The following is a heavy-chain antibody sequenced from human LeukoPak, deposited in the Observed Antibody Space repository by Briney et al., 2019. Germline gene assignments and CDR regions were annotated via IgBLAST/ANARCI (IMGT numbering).Heavy chain of an antibody. CDR1: GFTVSSNY. J-gene: IGHJ4*02. CDR3: ARGRITIFGAFDY. Sequence: GGSLRLSCAASGFTVSSNYMSWVRQAPGKGLEWVSVIYSGGSTYYADSVKGRFTISRDNSKNTLYLQMNSLRAEDTAVYYCARGRITIFGAFDYWAREPWSPSPQ. D-gene: IGHD3-3*01. CDR2: IYSGGST. V-gene: IGHV3-53*01.